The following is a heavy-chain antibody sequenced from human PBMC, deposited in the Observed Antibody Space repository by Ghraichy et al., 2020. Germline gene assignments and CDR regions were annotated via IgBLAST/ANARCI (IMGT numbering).Heavy chain of an antibody. CDR1: GYTFTSYY. CDR2: INPSGGST. D-gene: IGHD1-26*01. Sequence: ASVKVSCKASGYTFTSYYMHWVRQAPGQGLEWMGIINPSGGSTSYAQKFQGRVTMTRDTSTSTVYMELSSLGSEDTAVYYCARDRVGATRKDAFDIWGQGTMVTVSS. CDR3: ARDRVGATRKDAFDI. V-gene: IGHV1-46*01. J-gene: IGHJ3*02.